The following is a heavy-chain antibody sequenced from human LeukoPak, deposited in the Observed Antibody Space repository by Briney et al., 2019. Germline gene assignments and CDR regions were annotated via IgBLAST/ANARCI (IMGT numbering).Heavy chain of an antibody. D-gene: IGHD6-19*01. CDR3: ARGGIAVANSNWFDP. Sequence: GESLKISCKGSGYSFTSYWFGKVRQMPGKGLEWMGIIYPGDSDTRYSPAFQGQVTISADKSISTAYLQWSSLKASDTAMYYCARGGIAVANSNWFDPWGQGTLVTVSS. V-gene: IGHV5-51*01. CDR2: IYPGDSDT. J-gene: IGHJ5*02. CDR1: GYSFTSYW.